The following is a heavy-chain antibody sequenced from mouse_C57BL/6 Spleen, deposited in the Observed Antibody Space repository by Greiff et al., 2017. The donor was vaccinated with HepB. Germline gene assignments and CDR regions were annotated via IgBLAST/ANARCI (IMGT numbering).Heavy chain of an antibody. CDR3: AKTGTEGAMDY. CDR1: GFTFSSYA. Sequence: EVQGVESGGGLVKPGGSLKLSCAASGFTFSSYAMSWVRQTPEKRLEWVATISDGGSYTYYPDNVKGRFTISRDNAKNNLYLQMSHLKSEDTAMYYCAKTGTEGAMDYWGQGTSVTVSS. D-gene: IGHD4-1*01. J-gene: IGHJ4*01. V-gene: IGHV5-4*01. CDR2: ISDGGSYT.